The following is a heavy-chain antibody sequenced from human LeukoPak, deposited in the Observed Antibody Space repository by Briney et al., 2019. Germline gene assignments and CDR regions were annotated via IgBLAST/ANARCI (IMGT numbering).Heavy chain of an antibody. CDR2: ISSRSSYI. CDR1: GFTFSAHS. D-gene: IGHD6-13*01. J-gene: IGHJ4*02. CDR3: VGRAASGEEALDFDY. Sequence: GGSLRLSCAASGFTFSAHSMNWVRQAPGKGLEWVASISSRSSYIYYGGSVKGRFTVSRDNARNSVYLQMNSLRVEDTAVYYCVGRAASGEEALDFDYWGQGTLVTVSS. V-gene: IGHV3-21*01.